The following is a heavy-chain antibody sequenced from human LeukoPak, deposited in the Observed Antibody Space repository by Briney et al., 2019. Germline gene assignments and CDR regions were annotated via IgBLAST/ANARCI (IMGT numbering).Heavy chain of an antibody. CDR3: ARVSYGYVGPYYFDY. CDR2: INPNSGGT. V-gene: IGHV1-2*02. D-gene: IGHD5-18*01. J-gene: IGHJ4*02. CDR1: GYTFTGYY. Sequence: GASVKVSCKASGYTFTGYYMHWVRQAPGQGLEWMGWINPNSGGTNYAQKFQGRVTMTRDTSISTAYMELSRLRSDDTAVYYCARVSYGYVGPYYFDYWGQGTLVTVSS.